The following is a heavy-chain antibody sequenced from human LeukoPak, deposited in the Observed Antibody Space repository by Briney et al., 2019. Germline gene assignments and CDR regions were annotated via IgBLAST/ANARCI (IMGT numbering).Heavy chain of an antibody. CDR2: IYYSGTA. V-gene: IGHV4-59*01. J-gene: IGHJ3*02. Sequence: SETLSLTCTVSGGSISSYYWSWIRQPPGKGLEWIGYIYYSGTANYNPSLKSRVTISLDTAKNQFSLKLSSVTAADTAVYYCARGEVWENYRSLRAFDIWGQGTMVTVSS. CDR1: GGSISSYY. CDR3: ARGEVWENYRSLRAFDI. D-gene: IGHD3-16*02.